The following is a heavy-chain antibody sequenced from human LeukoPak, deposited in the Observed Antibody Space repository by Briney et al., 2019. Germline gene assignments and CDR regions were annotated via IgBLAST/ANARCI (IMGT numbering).Heavy chain of an antibody. Sequence: GGSLRLSCAASGFTFTNYDMHWVRQATGKGLEWVSSIGTAGDTYYLGSVKGRFTISRDNAKNSLYLQMNSLRAEDTAAYYCARVYYYGSGPIVWGQGTLVTVSS. CDR2: IGTAGDT. CDR3: ARVYYYGSGPIV. D-gene: IGHD3-10*01. V-gene: IGHV3-13*04. J-gene: IGHJ4*02. CDR1: GFTFTNYD.